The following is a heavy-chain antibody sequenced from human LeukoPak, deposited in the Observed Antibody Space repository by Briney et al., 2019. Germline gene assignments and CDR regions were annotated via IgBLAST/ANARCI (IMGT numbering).Heavy chain of an antibody. V-gene: IGHV3-30*18. CDR2: ISYDGTTK. Sequence: GGSLRLSCAASGFSLSAYWMTWVRQAPGKGLEWVSIISYDGTTKDYTDSVKGRFTISRDNSKNTLYLQMTSLRTEDTAVYYCSKDRGVFGVAYSLDYWGQGTLVTVSS. CDR1: GFSLSAYW. D-gene: IGHD3-3*01. J-gene: IGHJ4*02. CDR3: SKDRGVFGVAYSLDY.